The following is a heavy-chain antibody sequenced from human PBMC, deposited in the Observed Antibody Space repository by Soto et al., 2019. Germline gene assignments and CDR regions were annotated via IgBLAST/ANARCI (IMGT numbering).Heavy chain of an antibody. CDR3: ARGRRLDTADGMDV. CDR1: GYTFTSYY. Sequence: ASMKVSCIASGYTFTSYYMHWVRQAPGQGLDWMGIIDPSGGSTSYAQKFQGRVTMTRDASTSTVYMEVSSLRYEDTAVYYCARGRRLDTADGMDVWGQGTTVTVSS. J-gene: IGHJ6*02. V-gene: IGHV1-46*01. D-gene: IGHD5-18*01. CDR2: IDPSGGST.